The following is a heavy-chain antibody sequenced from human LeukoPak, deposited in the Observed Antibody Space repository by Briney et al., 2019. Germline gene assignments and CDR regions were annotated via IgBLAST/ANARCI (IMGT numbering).Heavy chain of an antibody. CDR2: IYYSGST. D-gene: IGHD6-19*01. CDR3: ARGHSSGSVWFDP. Sequence: SETLSLTCTVSGESISGFYWNWIRQPPGKGLEWLGYIYYSGSTNYNPSLKSRVTISIDTSKNQFSLKLSSVTAADTAVYYCARGHSSGSVWFDPWGQGTLVTVSS. V-gene: IGHV4-59*08. J-gene: IGHJ5*02. CDR1: GESISGFY.